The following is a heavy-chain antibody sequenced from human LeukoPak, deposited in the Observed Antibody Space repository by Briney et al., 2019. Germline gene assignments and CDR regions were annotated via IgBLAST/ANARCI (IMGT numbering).Heavy chain of an antibody. CDR2: IYTSGST. Sequence: PSQTLSLTCTVPGGSISSGSYYWSWIRQPAGKGLEWIGRIYTSGSTNYNPSLKSRVTISVDTSKNQFSLKLSSVTAADTAVYYCARVRGGSYGRGPPYSDYWGQGTLVTVSS. J-gene: IGHJ4*02. CDR1: GGSISSGSYY. CDR3: ARVRGGSYGRGPPYSDY. V-gene: IGHV4-61*02. D-gene: IGHD1-26*01.